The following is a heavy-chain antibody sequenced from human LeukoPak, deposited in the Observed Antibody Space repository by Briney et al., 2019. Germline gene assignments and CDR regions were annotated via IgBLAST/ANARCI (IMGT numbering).Heavy chain of an antibody. CDR1: GFSFSTYV. Sequence: GGSLRLSCAGSGFSFSTYVLSWVRQAPGKGLEWVSSLSHSGGSAYYTDSVKGRFTISRDNSKNTLYLHMNSLRVGDTAVYFCAKLGFLTGSFDSWGQGTLVTVSS. CDR3: AKLGFLTGSFDS. D-gene: IGHD3-9*01. CDR2: LSHSGGSA. V-gene: IGHV3-23*01. J-gene: IGHJ4*02.